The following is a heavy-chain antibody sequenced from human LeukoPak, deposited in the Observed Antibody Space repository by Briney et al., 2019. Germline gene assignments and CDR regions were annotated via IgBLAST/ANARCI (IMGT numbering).Heavy chain of an antibody. V-gene: IGHV3-21*01. CDR2: ISSSTYI. CDR3: ARAQTTVTPPDY. Sequence: GGSLRLSCAASGFTFSTYSMKWVRQAPGKGLEWVSSISSSTYIYYADSVKGRFTISRDNAKNSLYLQMNSLRAEDTAVYYCARAQTTVTPPDYWGQGTLVTVSS. D-gene: IGHD4-11*01. J-gene: IGHJ4*02. CDR1: GFTFSTYS.